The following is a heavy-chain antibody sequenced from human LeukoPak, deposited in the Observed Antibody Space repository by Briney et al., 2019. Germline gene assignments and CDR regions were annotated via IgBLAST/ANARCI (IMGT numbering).Heavy chain of an antibody. J-gene: IGHJ3*02. D-gene: IGHD4-17*01. CDR2: IIPIFGTA. CDR3: ARDWLDFGIGAFDI. CDR1: GGTFSSYA. V-gene: IGHV1-69*05. Sequence: SVKVSCKASGGTFSSYAVSWVRQAPGQGLEWMGGIIPIFGTANYAQKFQGRVTITTDESTSTAYMELSSLRSEDTAVYYCARDWLDFGIGAFDIWGQGTMVTVSS.